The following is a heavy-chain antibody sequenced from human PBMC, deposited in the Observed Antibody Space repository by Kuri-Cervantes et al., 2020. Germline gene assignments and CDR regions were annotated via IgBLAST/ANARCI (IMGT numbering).Heavy chain of an antibody. D-gene: IGHD6-19*01. CDR1: GNSSSRGYY. CDR2: IYHSGRT. CDR3: ARQGSQWLANFDY. J-gene: IGHJ4*02. V-gene: IGHV4-38-2*01. Sequence: SQTLSLTCAVSGNSSSRGYYWGWTRPPTGKGLEWIGSIYHSGRTRCNPSLKNRATISVDTSKNQFCLKLSSVTAADTAVYYCARQGSQWLANFDYWGQGTLVTVSS.